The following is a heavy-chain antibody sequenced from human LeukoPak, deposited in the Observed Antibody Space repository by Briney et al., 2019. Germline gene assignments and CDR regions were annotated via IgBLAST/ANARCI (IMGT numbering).Heavy chain of an antibody. J-gene: IGHJ4*02. CDR1: GFTFSNYE. CDR3: AKDSSRVRGYFDY. D-gene: IGHD4-11*01. CDR2: IRYDGSNK. Sequence: GGSLRLSCAASGFTFSNYEMYWVRQAPGKGLEWVAFIRYDGSNKYYADSVKGRFTISRDNSKNTLYLQMNSLRAEDTAVYYCAKDSSRVRGYFDYWGQGTLVTVSS. V-gene: IGHV3-30*02.